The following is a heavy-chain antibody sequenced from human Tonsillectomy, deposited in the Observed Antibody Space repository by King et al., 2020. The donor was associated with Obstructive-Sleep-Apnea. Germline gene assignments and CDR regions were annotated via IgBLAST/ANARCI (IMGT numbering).Heavy chain of an antibody. D-gene: IGHD5-24*01. Sequence: VQLVESGGGLVQPGGSLRLSCAASGFTVSSSYVNWVRQAPGKGLEWVSVIYSGGSTYYADSVKGRFTISRDNSKNTVYLQLNSLRAEDTAVYYCARGVGWLQTYYFDYWGQGTLVTVSS. CDR1: GFTVSSSY. V-gene: IGHV3-66*01. CDR2: IYSGGST. J-gene: IGHJ4*02. CDR3: ARGVGWLQTYYFDY.